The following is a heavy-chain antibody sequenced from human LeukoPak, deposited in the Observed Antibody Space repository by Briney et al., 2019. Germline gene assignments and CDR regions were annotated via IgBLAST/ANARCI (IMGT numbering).Heavy chain of an antibody. V-gene: IGHV4-59*01. CDR3: ASWSDSSRPNWYFDL. J-gene: IGHJ2*01. D-gene: IGHD3-22*01. Sequence: KTSETLSLTCSVSGGSISSYYWSWIRQPPGKGLEWIGYIYDSGSTNSKSPLKSRVTISVDTSKNQFSLKLSSVTAADTAVYYCASWSDSSRPNWYFDLWGRGTLVTVSS. CDR1: GGSISSYY. CDR2: IYDSGST.